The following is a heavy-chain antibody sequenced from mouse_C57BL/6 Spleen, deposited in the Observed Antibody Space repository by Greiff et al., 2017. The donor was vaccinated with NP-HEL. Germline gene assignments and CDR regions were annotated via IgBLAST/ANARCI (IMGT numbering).Heavy chain of an antibody. CDR2: IDPSDSYT. CDR3: ARDDVYTRFYAMDY. D-gene: IGHD2-3*01. CDR1: GYTFTSYW. J-gene: IGHJ4*01. Sequence: QVQLKQPGAELVMPGASVKLSCKASGYTFTSYWMHWVKQRPGQGLEWIGKIDPSDSYTNYNQKFKGKSTLTVDKSSSTAYMQLSSLASEDSAVYYFARDDVYTRFYAMDYWGQGTSVTVSS. V-gene: IGHV1-69*01.